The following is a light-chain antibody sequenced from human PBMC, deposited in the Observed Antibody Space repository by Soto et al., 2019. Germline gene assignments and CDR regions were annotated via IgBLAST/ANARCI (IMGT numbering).Light chain of an antibody. CDR2: GAS. Sequence: EIVLTQSPGTLSLSPGERATLSCRASQSVSSSYLAWYQQKPGQAPRLLIYGASSRATGIPDRFSGSGSGTDFTLTISRLEPEYFAVYYCQRGTFGQGTKVEIK. CDR3: QRGT. CDR1: QSVSSSY. V-gene: IGKV3-20*01. J-gene: IGKJ1*01.